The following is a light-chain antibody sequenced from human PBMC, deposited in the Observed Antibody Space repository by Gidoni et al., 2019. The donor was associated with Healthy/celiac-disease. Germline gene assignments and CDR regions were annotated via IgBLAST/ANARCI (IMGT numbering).Light chain of an antibody. CDR2: QDS. Sequence: SYELTQPPSASVSPGQTASITCSGDKLGDKYACWYQQTPGQSPVLVIYQDSKRPSGIPERFSGSNSGNTATLTISGTQAMDEADYYCQAWDSSTVVFGGGTKLTVL. V-gene: IGLV3-1*01. CDR3: QAWDSSTVV. J-gene: IGLJ2*01. CDR1: KLGDKY.